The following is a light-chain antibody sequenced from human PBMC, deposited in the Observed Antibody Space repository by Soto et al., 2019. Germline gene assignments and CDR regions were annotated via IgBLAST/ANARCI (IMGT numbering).Light chain of an antibody. CDR1: QSVTTSY. CDR3: QHYGSSPR. V-gene: IGKV3-20*01. CDR2: GAS. Sequence: EIVLTQSPGTLSLSPGERATLSCRASQSVTTSYLAWYQRKPGQAPRLLIYGASSRATGLPNRFSGSGSGTDFTLTISRLEPEDCAVYYCQHYGSSPRFGQGTKVEIK. J-gene: IGKJ1*01.